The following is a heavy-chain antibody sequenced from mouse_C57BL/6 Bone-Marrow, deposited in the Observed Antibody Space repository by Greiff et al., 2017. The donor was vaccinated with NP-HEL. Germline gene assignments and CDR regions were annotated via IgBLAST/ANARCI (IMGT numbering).Heavy chain of an antibody. CDR2: INPYNGGT. CDR3: ARTINPFYYYCSRGFAY. Sequence: EVQLQQSGPVLVKPGASVKMSCKASGYTFTDYYMNWVKQSHGKSLEWIGVINPYNGGTSYNQKFKGKATLTVDKSSSTAYMELNSLTSEDSAVYYCARTINPFYYYCSRGFAYWGQGTLVTVSA. J-gene: IGHJ3*01. V-gene: IGHV1-19*01. D-gene: IGHD1-1*01. CDR1: GYTFTDYY.